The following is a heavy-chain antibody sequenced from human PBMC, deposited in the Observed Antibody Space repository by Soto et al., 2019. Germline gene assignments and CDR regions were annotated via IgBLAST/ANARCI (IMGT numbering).Heavy chain of an antibody. CDR2: IIPIFGTA. D-gene: IGHD1-1*01. V-gene: IGHV1-69*13. CDR3: ARDCLSTTGTKGPDY. CDR1: GYTFTGYY. Sequence: GASVKVSCKASGYTFTGYYMHWVRQAPGQGLEWMGGIIPIFGTANYAQKFQGRVTITADESTSTAYMELSSLRSEDTAVYYCARDCLSTTGTKGPDYWGQGTQVTVSS. J-gene: IGHJ4*02.